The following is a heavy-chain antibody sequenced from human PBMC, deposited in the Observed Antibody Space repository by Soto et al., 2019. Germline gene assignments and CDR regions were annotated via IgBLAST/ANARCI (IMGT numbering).Heavy chain of an antibody. CDR3: ARQYCSGGSCYQDFDY. CDR1: GGSISSYY. D-gene: IGHD2-15*01. CDR2: IYYSGST. V-gene: IGHV4-59*08. J-gene: IGHJ4*02. Sequence: SETLSLTCTVSGGSISSYYWSWIRQPPGKGLEWIGYIYYSGSTNYNPSLKSRVTISVDTSKNQFSLKLSSVTAADTAVYYCARQYCSGGSCYQDFDYWGQGTLVTVSS.